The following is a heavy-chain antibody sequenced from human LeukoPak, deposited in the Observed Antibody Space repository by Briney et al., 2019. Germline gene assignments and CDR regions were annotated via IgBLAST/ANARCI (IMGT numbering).Heavy chain of an antibody. CDR2: ISAYNGNT. D-gene: IGHD2-2*01. CDR3: ARDGYCSSTSCYFYFDY. CDR1: GYTFTSYG. Sequence: ASVKVSCKASGYTFTSYGISWVRQAPGQGLEWMGWISAYNGNTNYAQKLQGRVTMTTDTSTSTAYMELRSLRSDDTAVYYCARDGYCSSTSCYFYFDYWGQGTLVTVSS. J-gene: IGHJ4*02. V-gene: IGHV1-18*01.